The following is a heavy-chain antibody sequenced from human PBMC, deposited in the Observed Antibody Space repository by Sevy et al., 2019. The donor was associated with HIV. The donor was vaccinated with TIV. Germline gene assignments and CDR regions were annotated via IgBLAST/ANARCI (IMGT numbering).Heavy chain of an antibody. Sequence: GGSLRLSCAASGFTFSSYWMHWVRHAPGKGLVWVSRISSDGSSTSYADSVRGRFTISRDNAKNTLYMQMNSLRAEDTAVYYCARDGGAARDFDYWGQGTLVTVSS. CDR2: ISSDGSST. CDR3: ARDGGAARDFDY. CDR1: GFTFSSYW. D-gene: IGHD6-6*01. J-gene: IGHJ4*02. V-gene: IGHV3-74*01.